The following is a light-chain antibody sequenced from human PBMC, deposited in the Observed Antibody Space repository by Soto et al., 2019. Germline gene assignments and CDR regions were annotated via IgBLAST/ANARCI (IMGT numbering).Light chain of an antibody. CDR3: QQYSTSPTT. V-gene: IGKV3-20*01. CDR2: GAS. Sequence: EIVLTQSPGTLSLSPGERATLSCRASESVISSHLAWYQQKPGQAPRLRIYGASKRATGIPDRVSGSGSGTDFTLTISRLEPEDFAVYYCQQYSTSPTTFGQGTKVEIK. J-gene: IGKJ1*01. CDR1: ESVISSH.